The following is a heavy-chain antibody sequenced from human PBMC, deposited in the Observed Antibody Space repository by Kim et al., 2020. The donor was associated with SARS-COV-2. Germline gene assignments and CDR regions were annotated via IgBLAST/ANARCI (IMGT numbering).Heavy chain of an antibody. D-gene: IGHD6-13*01. V-gene: IGHV1-18*04. J-gene: IGHJ5*02. Sequence: ASVKVSCKASGYTFTSYGISWVRQAPGQGLEWMGWISAYNGNTNYAQKLQGRVTMTTDTSTSTAYMELRSLRSDDTAVYYCARDPDPYSSSWWGNWFDPWGQGTLVTVSS. CDR3: ARDPDPYSSSWWGNWFDP. CDR1: GYTFTSYG. CDR2: ISAYNGNT.